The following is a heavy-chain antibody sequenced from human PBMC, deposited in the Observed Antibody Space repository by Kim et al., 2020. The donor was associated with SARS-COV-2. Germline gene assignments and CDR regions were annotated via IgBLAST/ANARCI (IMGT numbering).Heavy chain of an antibody. CDR3: ARWSRDYYGSGSPYNWFDP. Sequence: SETLSLTCTVSGGSISSYYWSWIRQPPGKGLEWIGYIYYSGSTNYNPSLKSRVTISVDTSKNQFSLKLSSVTAADTAVYYCARWSRDYYGSGSPYNWFDPWGQGTLVTVSS. V-gene: IGHV4-59*01. CDR2: IYYSGST. CDR1: GGSISSYY. J-gene: IGHJ5*02. D-gene: IGHD3-10*01.